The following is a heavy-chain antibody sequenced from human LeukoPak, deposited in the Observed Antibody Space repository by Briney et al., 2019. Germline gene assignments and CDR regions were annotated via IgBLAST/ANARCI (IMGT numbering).Heavy chain of an antibody. V-gene: IGHV5-51*01. CDR1: GYSFTSYW. D-gene: IGHD3-10*01. Sequence: GESLKISCKGSGYSFTSYWIGWVRQMPGKGLEWMGIIYPGDSDTRYSPSFQAQVTISADKSISTAYLQWSSLKASDTAMYYCARLWFGELAHYYYGMDVWGQGTTVTVSS. CDR3: ARLWFGELAHYYYGMDV. J-gene: IGHJ6*02. CDR2: IYPGDSDT.